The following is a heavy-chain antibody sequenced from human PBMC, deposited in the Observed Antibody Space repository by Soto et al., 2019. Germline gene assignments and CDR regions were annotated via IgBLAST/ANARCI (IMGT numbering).Heavy chain of an antibody. D-gene: IGHD6-13*01. Sequence: QLQLQESGSGLVKPSQTLSLTCAVSGGSISSGGYSGSWIRQPPGKGLEWIGYIYHSGSTYYNPSLKSRVTISVDRSKNQFSLKLSSVTAADTAVYYCASGQQLVRNYWGQGTLVTVSS. CDR3: ASGQQLVRNY. V-gene: IGHV4-30-2*01. CDR1: GGSISSGGYS. J-gene: IGHJ4*02. CDR2: IYHSGST.